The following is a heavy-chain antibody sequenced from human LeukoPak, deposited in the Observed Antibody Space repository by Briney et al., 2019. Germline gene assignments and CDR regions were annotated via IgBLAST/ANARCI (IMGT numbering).Heavy chain of an antibody. CDR2: INSDGSST. V-gene: IGHV3-74*01. Sequence: GGSLRLSCAASGFTFSSYWMHWVRQAPGKGLVWVSRINSDGSSTSYADSVKGRFTISRDDSKNTLYLQMNSLKTEDTAVYYCTTSIVWGQGTTVTVSS. J-gene: IGHJ6*02. CDR1: GFTFSSYW. CDR3: TTSIV. D-gene: IGHD1-14*01.